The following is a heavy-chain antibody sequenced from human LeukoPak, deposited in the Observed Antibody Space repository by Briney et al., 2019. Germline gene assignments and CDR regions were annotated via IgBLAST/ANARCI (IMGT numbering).Heavy chain of an antibody. Sequence: SETLSLTCTVSGGSISSHYWSWIRQPPGKGLEWIGYIYYSGSTNYNPSLKSRVTISVDTSKNQFSLKLSSVTAADTAVYYCARGLAGSLLWFGELPYYFDYWGQGTLVTVSS. V-gene: IGHV4-59*11. CDR2: IYYSGST. D-gene: IGHD3-10*01. CDR3: ARGLAGSLLWFGELPYYFDY. J-gene: IGHJ4*02. CDR1: GGSISSHY.